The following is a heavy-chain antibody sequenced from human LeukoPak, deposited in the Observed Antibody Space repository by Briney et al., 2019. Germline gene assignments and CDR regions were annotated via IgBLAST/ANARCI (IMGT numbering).Heavy chain of an antibody. CDR1: GGSVSSGSYY. V-gene: IGHV4-31*03. CDR3: ARDRDGYSIDY. J-gene: IGHJ4*02. Sequence: SETLSLTCTVSGGSVSSGSYYWSWIRQPPGKGLEWIGYIYYSGTTYYNPSLKSRVTISVDTSKNHFSLKLSSVTAADTAVYYCARDRDGYSIDYWGQGTLVTVSS. CDR2: IYYSGTT. D-gene: IGHD3-22*01.